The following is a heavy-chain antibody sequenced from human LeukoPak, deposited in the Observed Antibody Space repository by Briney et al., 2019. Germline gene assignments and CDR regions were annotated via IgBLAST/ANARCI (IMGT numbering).Heavy chain of an antibody. Sequence: SETLSLTCNVSGYSISSGYYWGWIRQTPGKGLEWIGSMYHSGSTYYNPSLKSRVTIPVDTSKNQFSLKLSSVTAADTGVYYCAGSIYSTGWYDYWGQGTLVTVSS. CDR3: AGSIYSTGWYDY. J-gene: IGHJ4*02. CDR2: MYHSGST. V-gene: IGHV4-38-2*02. D-gene: IGHD6-19*01. CDR1: GYSISSGYY.